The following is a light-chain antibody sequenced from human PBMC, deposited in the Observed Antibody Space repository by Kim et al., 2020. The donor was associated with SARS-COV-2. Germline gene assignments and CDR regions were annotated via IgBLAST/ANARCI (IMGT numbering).Light chain of an antibody. Sequence: GDRVTITCRADQDISNYLAWYHQRPGKAPKLLIYAASALHSGVPSRFSGSKSGTHFTLTISSLQPEDFATYYCQNYNGAPWTFDQGTKVDIK. CDR1: QDISNY. CDR3: QNYNGAPWT. J-gene: IGKJ1*01. V-gene: IGKV1-27*01. CDR2: AAS.